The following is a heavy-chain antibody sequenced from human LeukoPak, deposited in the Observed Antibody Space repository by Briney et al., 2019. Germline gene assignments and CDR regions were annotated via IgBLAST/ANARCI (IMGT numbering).Heavy chain of an antibody. D-gene: IGHD3-22*01. Sequence: GGSLRLSCAASGFTFSSYGMHWVRQAPGKGLEWLAGIVTDGSFAYYVDSVKGRFTLSIDNSINTLYLQMDSLRAEDTAVYYCARDPDTSGHFSWFDPWGQGARVTVSS. CDR1: GFTFSSYG. CDR2: IVTDGSFA. V-gene: IGHV3-30*03. CDR3: ARDPDTSGHFSWFDP. J-gene: IGHJ5*02.